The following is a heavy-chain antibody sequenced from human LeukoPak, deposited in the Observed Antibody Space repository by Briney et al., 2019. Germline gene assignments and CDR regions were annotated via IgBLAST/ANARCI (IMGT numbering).Heavy chain of an antibody. CDR3: ARDKKDIVVVPAATRSIYYYYYGMDV. D-gene: IGHD2-2*01. J-gene: IGHJ6*04. Sequence: SVKVSCKASGGTFSSCAISWVRQAPGQGLEWTGGIIPIFGTANYAQKFQGRVTITADRSTSTAYMELSSLRSEDTAVYYCARDKKDIVVVPAATRSIYYYYYGMDVWGKGTTVTVSS. V-gene: IGHV1-69*06. CDR1: GGTFSSCA. CDR2: IIPIFGTA.